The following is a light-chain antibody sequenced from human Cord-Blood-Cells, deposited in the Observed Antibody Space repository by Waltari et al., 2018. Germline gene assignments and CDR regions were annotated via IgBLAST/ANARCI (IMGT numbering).Light chain of an antibody. CDR1: QSISSY. Sequence: DIQMTESPSSLSPSVGDRVTITCLASQSISSYLNWYQQKPGKAPKLLIDAASSLQSGVPSRFSGSGSGTDFTLTISSLQPEDFATYYCQQSYSTPLTFGGGTKVEIK. CDR3: QQSYSTPLT. V-gene: IGKV1-39*01. J-gene: IGKJ4*01. CDR2: AAS.